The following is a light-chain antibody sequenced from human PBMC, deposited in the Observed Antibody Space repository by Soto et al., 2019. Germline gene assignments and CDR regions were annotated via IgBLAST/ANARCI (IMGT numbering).Light chain of an antibody. Sequence: QSALTQPASVSGSPGQSITISCTGTSSDVGGFNYVSWYQQHPGKAPKLLIFDVYSRPSGFSNRFSGSKSGNTASLTISGLPAEDEADYYCSSYTTGSSYVFGAGTKLTVL. CDR2: DVY. V-gene: IGLV2-14*01. CDR3: SSYTTGSSYV. CDR1: SSDVGGFNY. J-gene: IGLJ1*01.